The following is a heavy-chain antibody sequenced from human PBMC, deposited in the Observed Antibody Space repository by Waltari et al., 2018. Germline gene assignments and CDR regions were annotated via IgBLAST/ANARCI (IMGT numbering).Heavy chain of an antibody. CDR3: ARDLSYSSGLAFDY. V-gene: IGHV4-59*01. D-gene: IGHD6-19*01. CDR1: GGSISRYY. Sequence: QVQLQESGPGLVKPSETLSLTCTVSGGSISRYYWRWIRQPPGKGLEWIGYIYYSGSTNYNPSLKSRVTISVDTSKNQFSLKLSSVTAADTAVYYCARDLSYSSGLAFDYWGQGTLVTVSS. CDR2: IYYSGST. J-gene: IGHJ4*02.